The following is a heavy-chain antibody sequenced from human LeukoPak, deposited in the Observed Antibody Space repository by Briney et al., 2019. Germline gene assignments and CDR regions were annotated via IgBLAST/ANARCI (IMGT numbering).Heavy chain of an antibody. CDR1: GYSLGKNYY. D-gene: IGHD3-16*01. Sequence: SETLSLTCAVPGYSLGKNYYWGWIRQPPGKGLEWIGRIYGTGSTSDTPSLMNRVTMSVDTSKNHFSLKLTSVSAADTAVYYCARYDSRGSASTRFDYWGQGILVTISS. V-gene: IGHV4-38-2*01. CDR3: ARYDSRGSASTRFDY. J-gene: IGHJ4*02. CDR2: IYGTGST.